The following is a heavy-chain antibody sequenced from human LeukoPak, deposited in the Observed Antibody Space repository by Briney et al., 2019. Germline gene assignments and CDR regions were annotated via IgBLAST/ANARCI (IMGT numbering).Heavy chain of an antibody. CDR3: AVKSPGIAVAGPSQDYYYGMDV. CDR1: GYTFTSYG. D-gene: IGHD6-19*01. J-gene: IGHJ6*02. V-gene: IGHV1-18*01. Sequence: ASVKVSCKASGYTFTSYGISWVRQAPGQGLEWMGWISAYNGNTNYAQKLQGRVTMTTDTSTSTAYMELRSLRSDDTAVYYCAVKSPGIAVAGPSQDYYYGMDVWGQGTTVTVSS. CDR2: ISAYNGNT.